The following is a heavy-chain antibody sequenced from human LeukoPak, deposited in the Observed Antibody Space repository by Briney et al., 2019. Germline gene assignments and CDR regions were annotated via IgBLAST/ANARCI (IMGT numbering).Heavy chain of an antibody. CDR3: VSDRCSYCGSTNCYGCGWFDP. CDR2: IKQDGSET. V-gene: IGHV3-7*01. Sequence: GESLTLSCAASGFTLSHAWMHWIRQAPRKAREGLASIKQDGSETYYVDSVEGRFTISRDNTKNSVYLQMGGLRAEDTAVYFCVSDRCSYCGSTNCYGCGWFDPWGQGTLVTVSS. CDR1: GFTLSHAW. J-gene: IGHJ5*02. D-gene: IGHD2-2*01.